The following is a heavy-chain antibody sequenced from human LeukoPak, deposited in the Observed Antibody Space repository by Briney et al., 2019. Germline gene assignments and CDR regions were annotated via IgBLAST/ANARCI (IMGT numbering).Heavy chain of an antibody. V-gene: IGHV1-2*06. CDR1: GYTFTGYY. J-gene: IGHJ3*02. CDR3: ERVQGWDDAFDI. D-gene: IGHD6-19*01. Sequence: ASVKVSCKASGYTFTGYYMHWVRQAPGQGLEWMGRINPNSGGTNYAQKFQGRVTMTRDTSISTAYMELSGLRSDDTAVYYCERVQGWDDAFDIWGQGTMVTVSS. CDR2: INPNSGGT.